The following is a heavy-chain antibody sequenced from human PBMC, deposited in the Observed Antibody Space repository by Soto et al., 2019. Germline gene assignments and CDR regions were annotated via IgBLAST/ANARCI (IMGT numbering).Heavy chain of an antibody. CDR3: ARGGRAGFGEYYYYYMDV. V-gene: IGHV4-59*01. D-gene: IGHD3-10*01. Sequence: SETLSLTCTVSGGSISSYYWSWIRQPPGKGLEWIGYIYYSGSTNYNPSLKSRVTISVDTSKNQFSLKLSSVTAADTAVYYCARGGRAGFGEYYYYYMDVWGKGTTVTVSS. CDR2: IYYSGST. CDR1: GGSISSYY. J-gene: IGHJ6*03.